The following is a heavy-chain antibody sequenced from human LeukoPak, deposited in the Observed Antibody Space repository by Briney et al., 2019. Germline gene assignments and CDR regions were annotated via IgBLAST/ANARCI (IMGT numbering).Heavy chain of an antibody. J-gene: IGHJ4*02. Sequence: PGGSLRLSRAASGFTVSSNYMSWLRQAPGKGLEWVSLIYSGGSTHYADSVKGRFTIARDNSKNTLYLQMNSLRAEDTAVYYCARGLTYCFDYWGQGTLVTISS. CDR2: IYSGGST. V-gene: IGHV3-53*01. CDR3: ARGLTYCFDY. D-gene: IGHD3-16*01. CDR1: GFTVSSNY.